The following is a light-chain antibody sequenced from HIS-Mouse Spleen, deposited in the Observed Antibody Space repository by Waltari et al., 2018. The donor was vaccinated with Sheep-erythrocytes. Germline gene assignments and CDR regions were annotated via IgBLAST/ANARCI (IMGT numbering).Light chain of an antibody. CDR1: SSDVGSYNL. J-gene: IGLJ7*01. CDR3: CSYAGSSTV. V-gene: IGLV2-23*01. Sequence: QSALTQPASVSGSPGQSITISCTGTSSDVGSYNLVSCYQQHPGKAPKLMIYEGSKRPSGVSNRFSGSKSGNTASLTISGLQAEDEADYYCCSYAGSSTVFGGGTQLTVL. CDR2: EGS.